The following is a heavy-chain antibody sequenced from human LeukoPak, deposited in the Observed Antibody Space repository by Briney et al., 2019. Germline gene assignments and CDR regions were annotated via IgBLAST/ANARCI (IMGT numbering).Heavy chain of an antibody. D-gene: IGHD2-15*01. V-gene: IGHV3-53*01. CDR2: IYSGGST. Sequence: GGSLRLSCAASGFTVSSNYMSWVRQAPGKGLEWVSVIYSGGSTYYADSVKGRFTISRDNSKNTLYLQMNSLRAEDTAVYYCAKLGVVVDAEDAFDIWGQGTMVTVSS. CDR1: GFTVSSNY. J-gene: IGHJ3*02. CDR3: AKLGVVVDAEDAFDI.